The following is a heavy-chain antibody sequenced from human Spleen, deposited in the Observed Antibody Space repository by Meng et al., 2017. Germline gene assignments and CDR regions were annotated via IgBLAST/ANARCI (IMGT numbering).Heavy chain of an antibody. CDR2: IDPNSGGT. D-gene: IGHD6-13*01. CDR3: VRDEDISAAGKLFGDY. V-gene: IGHV1-2*06. J-gene: IGHJ4*02. CDR1: GGTFSSYA. Sequence: QVQLVQSGAEVKKPGASVKVSCKSPSGGTFSSYAFIWVRLAPGQGLEWMGRIDPNSGGTQYAQKFQGRVTMTRDTSISTAYMELSRLRFDDTAVFYCVRDEDISAAGKLFGDYWGRGTLVTVSS.